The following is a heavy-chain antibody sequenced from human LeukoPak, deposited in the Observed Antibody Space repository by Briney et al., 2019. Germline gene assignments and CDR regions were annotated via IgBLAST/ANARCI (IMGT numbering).Heavy chain of an antibody. CDR3: ARDMEATWGLTFDY. J-gene: IGHJ4*02. CDR1: GGSFSGYY. D-gene: IGHD5-12*01. Sequence: SETLSLTCAVYGGSFSGYYWSWIRQPPGKGLEWIGEINHSGSTHYNPSLKSRVTISVDTSKNQFSLKLSSVTAADTAVYYCARDMEATWGLTFDYWGQGTLVTVSS. V-gene: IGHV4-34*01. CDR2: INHSGST.